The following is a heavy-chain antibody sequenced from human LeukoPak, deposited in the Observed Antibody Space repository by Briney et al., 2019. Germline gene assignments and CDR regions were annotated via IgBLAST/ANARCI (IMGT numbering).Heavy chain of an antibody. CDR3: AKELSRDGYKSGWFYFDY. D-gene: IGHD5-24*01. J-gene: IGHJ4*02. Sequence: SGGSLRLSCAASGLTFSSYGMHWVRQAPGKGLEWVAVISYDGSNKYYADSVKGRFTISRDNSKNTLYLQMNSLRAEDTAVYYCAKELSRDGYKSGWFYFDYWGQGTLVTVSS. CDR1: GLTFSSYG. V-gene: IGHV3-30*18. CDR2: ISYDGSNK.